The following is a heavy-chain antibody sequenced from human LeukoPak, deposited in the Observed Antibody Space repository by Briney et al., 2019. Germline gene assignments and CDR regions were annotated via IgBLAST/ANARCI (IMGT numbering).Heavy chain of an antibody. CDR1: GGFASGHY. CDR2: VYYSGST. D-gene: IGHD4-17*01. Sequence: SETLSLTCTVTGGFASGHYLNWIRQSPGKGLEWIGCVYYSGSTNYNPSLKSRVTMSVDTSKNQFSPKLSSVTAADTAMYYCVRSHGAYWGRGTLVIVSS. CDR3: VRSHGAY. V-gene: IGHV4-59*02. J-gene: IGHJ4*02.